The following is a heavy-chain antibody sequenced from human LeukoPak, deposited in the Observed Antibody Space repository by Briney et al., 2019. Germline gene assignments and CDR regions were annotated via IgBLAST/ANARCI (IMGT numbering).Heavy chain of an antibody. Sequence: SETLFLTCAVSGGSISNYYWSWIRQPAGKGLEWIGRIYPRGSTTYNSFFKSRVTMSPDTSKNHFSLKLSSVTAADTAIYYCARGRYCTATTCDAGGDAFDIWGQGTMVTVSS. J-gene: IGHJ3*02. V-gene: IGHV4-4*07. CDR3: ARGRYCTATTCDAGGDAFDI. CDR1: GGSISNYY. D-gene: IGHD2-2*01. CDR2: IYPRGST.